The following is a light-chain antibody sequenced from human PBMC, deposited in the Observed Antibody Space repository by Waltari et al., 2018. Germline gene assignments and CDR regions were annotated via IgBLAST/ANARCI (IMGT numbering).Light chain of an antibody. J-gene: IGLJ2*01. CDR1: STDVGSYNY. Sequence: QSALTQPASVSGSPGQSISISCTGTSTDVGSYNYVSWYQQHPGSAPQLMIYDVSARPSGVSDRFSGSKSGNTASLTISGLQAEDEADYYCASYTSGNTLIFGGGTRVTVL. CDR3: ASYTSGNTLI. V-gene: IGLV2-14*03. CDR2: DVS.